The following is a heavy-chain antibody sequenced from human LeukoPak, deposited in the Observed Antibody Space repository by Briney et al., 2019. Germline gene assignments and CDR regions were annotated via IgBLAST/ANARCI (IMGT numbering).Heavy chain of an antibody. D-gene: IGHD6-19*01. CDR1: GFTFSSYA. J-gene: IGHJ4*02. V-gene: IGHV3-30*04. Sequence: PGRSLRLSCAASGFTFSSYAMHWVRQAPGKGLEWVAVISYDGSNKYYADSVKGRFTISRDNSKNTLYLQMNSLRAEDTAVYYCARACSSGWYPDYWGQGTLVTVSS. CDR3: ARACSSGWYPDY. CDR2: ISYDGSNK.